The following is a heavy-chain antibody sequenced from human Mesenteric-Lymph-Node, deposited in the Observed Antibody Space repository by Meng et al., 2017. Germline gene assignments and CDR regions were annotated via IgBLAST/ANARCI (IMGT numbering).Heavy chain of an antibody. CDR3: AIVRGGYGDYRGDY. V-gene: IGHV3-48*03. CDR2: ISSSDSTI. Sequence: GESLKISCAASGFTFSSYEMNWVRQAPGKGLEWVSYISSSDSTISYADSVMGRFTISRDNAKNSLYLQMNSLRAEDKTVDYCAIVRGGYGDYRGDYWGQGTLVTVSS. CDR1: GFTFSSYE. J-gene: IGHJ4*02. D-gene: IGHD4-17*01.